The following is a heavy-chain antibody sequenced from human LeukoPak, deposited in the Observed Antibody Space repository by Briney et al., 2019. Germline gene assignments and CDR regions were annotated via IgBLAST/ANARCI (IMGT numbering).Heavy chain of an antibody. D-gene: IGHD1-26*01. CDR2: INHSGNT. CDR1: IESFSGHS. J-gene: IGHJ4*02. Sequence: PSETLSLTCAVYIESFSGHSWTWIRQSPGKGLEWIGEINHSGNTNYNPSLKSRVTISVDTSKNQFSLKMSSVTAADTAMYYCVRRPRNSENYDGPSGPDYWGQGTQVTVSS. CDR3: VRRPRNSENYDGPSGPDY. V-gene: IGHV4-34*01.